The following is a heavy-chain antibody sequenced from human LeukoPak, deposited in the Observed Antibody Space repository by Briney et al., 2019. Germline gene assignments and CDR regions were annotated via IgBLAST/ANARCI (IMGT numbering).Heavy chain of an antibody. D-gene: IGHD2-2*01. CDR1: GYTFTIYG. CDR3: ARVPPCSSTSCYGASWFDP. J-gene: IGHJ5*02. V-gene: IGHV1-18*01. Sequence: ASVTLSFTSSGYTFTIYGISWVRHAPGQGHEWMGWISANNSNTNYAQKPQGRATMTTDTSTSTAYMELRSLRSDDTAVYYCARVPPCSSTSCYGASWFDPWGQGTLVTVSS. CDR2: ISANNSNT.